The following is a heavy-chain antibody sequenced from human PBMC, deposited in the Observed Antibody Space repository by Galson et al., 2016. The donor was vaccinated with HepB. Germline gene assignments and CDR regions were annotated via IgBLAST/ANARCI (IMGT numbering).Heavy chain of an antibody. CDR1: GGSISNNYW. Sequence: ETLSLTCAVSGGSISNNYWCNWVRQPPGKGLEWIAEIHPDGRTNYNPSLKGRVTLSVDKSNNQFSLKLTSATAADTAVYYCATAPVGCSWNSCYLHYGGQGTLVTVSS. CDR2: IHPDGRT. D-gene: IGHD1/OR15-1a*01. J-gene: IGHJ4*02. V-gene: IGHV4-4*02. CDR3: ATAPVGCSWNSCYLHY.